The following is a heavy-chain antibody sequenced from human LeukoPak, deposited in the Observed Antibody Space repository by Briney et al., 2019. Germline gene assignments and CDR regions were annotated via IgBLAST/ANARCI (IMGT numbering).Heavy chain of an antibody. D-gene: IGHD3-16*01. J-gene: IGHJ4*02. CDR3: ARDLSFGQDVLDY. CDR1: GFTFNNYW. V-gene: IGHV3-7*01. Sequence: RAGGSLRLSCAVSGFTFNNYWMSWVRQAPGKGLEWVANIKQDGSEKYYVDSVKGRFTISRDNVKNSVYLQMNSLRAEDTAIYYCARDLSFGQDVLDYWGQGTLVTVSS. CDR2: IKQDGSEK.